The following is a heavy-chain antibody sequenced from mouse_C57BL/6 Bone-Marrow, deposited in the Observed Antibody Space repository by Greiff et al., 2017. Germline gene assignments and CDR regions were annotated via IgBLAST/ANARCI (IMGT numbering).Heavy chain of an antibody. D-gene: IGHD1-1*01. CDR2: INYDGSST. Sequence: DVKLVESEGGLVQPGSSMKLSCTASGFTFSDYYMAWVRQVPEKGLEWVANINYDGSSTYYLDSLKSRFIISRDNAKNILYLQMSSLKSEDTATYYCARVDYYGSPRAFLDYWGQGTTLTVSS. CDR3: ARVDYYGSPRAFLDY. CDR1: GFTFSDYY. V-gene: IGHV5-16*01. J-gene: IGHJ2*01.